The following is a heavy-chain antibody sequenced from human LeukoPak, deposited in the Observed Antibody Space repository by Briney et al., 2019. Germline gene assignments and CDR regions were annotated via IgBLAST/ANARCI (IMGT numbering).Heavy chain of an antibody. Sequence: SETLSLTCAVYGGSFSGYYWSWIRQPPGKGLEWIGEINHSGSTNYNPSLKSRVTISVDTSKNQFSLKLSSVTAADTAVYYCARGIGRYDFPYYWRQGTLVTVSS. CDR2: INHSGST. V-gene: IGHV4-34*01. CDR3: ARGIGRYDFPYY. J-gene: IGHJ4*02. D-gene: IGHD3-3*01. CDR1: GGSFSGYY.